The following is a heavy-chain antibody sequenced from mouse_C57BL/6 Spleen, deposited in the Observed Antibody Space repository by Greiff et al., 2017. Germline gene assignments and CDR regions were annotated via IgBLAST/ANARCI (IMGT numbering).Heavy chain of an antibody. CDR3: ARETPYYYGSSYFDY. CDR2: ISYDGSN. V-gene: IGHV3-6*01. Sequence: DVQLQESGPGLVKPSQSLSLTCSVTGYSITSGYYWNWIRQFPGNKLEWMGYISYDGSNNYNPSLKNRISITRDPSKNQFFLKLNSVTTEDTATYYCARETPYYYGSSYFDYWGQGTTLTVAS. D-gene: IGHD1-1*01. CDR1: GYSITSGYY. J-gene: IGHJ2*01.